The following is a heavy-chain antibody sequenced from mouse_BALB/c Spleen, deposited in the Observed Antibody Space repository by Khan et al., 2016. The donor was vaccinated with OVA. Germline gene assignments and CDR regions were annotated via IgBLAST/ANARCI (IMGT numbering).Heavy chain of an antibody. Sequence: EVQRVESGGGLVKPGGSLKLSCAASGFTFSTYAMSWVRQTPEKRLEWVATINSDGDYTYYLDSVKGRFTISRDNAKNTLYLQMTSLRSEDTAMYYCARAPDGNFAYWGQGTLVTVSA. CDR3: ARAPDGNFAY. CDR1: GFTFSTYA. J-gene: IGHJ3*01. D-gene: IGHD2-1*01. CDR2: INSDGDYT. V-gene: IGHV5-9-3*01.